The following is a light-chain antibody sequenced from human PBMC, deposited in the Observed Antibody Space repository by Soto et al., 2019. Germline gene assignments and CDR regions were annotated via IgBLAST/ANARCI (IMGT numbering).Light chain of an antibody. CDR2: EVS. V-gene: IGLV2-8*01. J-gene: IGLJ3*02. Sequence: QSALTQPPSASGSPGQSVTISCTGTSSDVGGYNYVSWYQQYPGKAPKLMIFEVSNRPSGVPDRFSGSKSDNTASLTVSGLQAEDEADYYCSSYAGNSNVVFGGGTKLTVL. CDR3: SSYAGNSNVV. CDR1: SSDVGGYNY.